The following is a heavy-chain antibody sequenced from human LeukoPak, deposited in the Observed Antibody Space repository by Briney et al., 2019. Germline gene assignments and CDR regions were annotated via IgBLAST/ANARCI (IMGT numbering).Heavy chain of an antibody. V-gene: IGHV3-30*02. J-gene: IGHJ6*03. Sequence: GGSLRLSCAASGFTFSSFAMHWVRQAPGKGLEWVAFVRSDGSFRYSADSVKGRFTISRDNAKNTLYLQMNSLRAEDTAVYYCAKSASVVVAATDLNYYYYYMDVWGKGTTVTISS. D-gene: IGHD2-15*01. CDR1: GFTFSSFA. CDR3: AKSASVVVAATDLNYYYYYMDV. CDR2: VRSDGSFR.